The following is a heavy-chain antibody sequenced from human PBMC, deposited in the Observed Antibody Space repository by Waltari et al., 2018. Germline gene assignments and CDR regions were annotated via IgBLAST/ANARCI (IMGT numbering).Heavy chain of an antibody. V-gene: IGHV3-23*01. J-gene: IGHJ4*02. CDR2: CSGSGPST. CDR3: AKSSNWYYLRPIDY. Sequence: EVQLLESGGGLVQPGGSLRLSCAASGFTFNNYALNWVRQAPGKGLEGVAGCSGSGPSTYYADSVKGRFTISRDNSRNTLYLQMNSLGAGDTAIYYCAKSSNWYYLRPIDYWGQGTLVTVSS. D-gene: IGHD1-7*01. CDR1: GFTFNNYA.